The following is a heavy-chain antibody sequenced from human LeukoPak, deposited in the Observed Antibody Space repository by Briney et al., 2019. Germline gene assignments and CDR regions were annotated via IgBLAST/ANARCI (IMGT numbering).Heavy chain of an antibody. V-gene: IGHV3-43*02. CDR2: ISGDGGRT. J-gene: IGHJ5*02. CDR1: GFTFDDYA. CDR3: AKGEGSCIGATCYLNWFDP. D-gene: IGHD2-15*01. Sequence: GGSLRLSCAASGFTFDDYAMHWVRQAPGKGLEWVSLISGDGGRTYSADSVKGRFTISRDNSKNSLYLQMNSLRTEDTALYYCAKGEGSCIGATCYLNWFDPWGQGTLVTVSS.